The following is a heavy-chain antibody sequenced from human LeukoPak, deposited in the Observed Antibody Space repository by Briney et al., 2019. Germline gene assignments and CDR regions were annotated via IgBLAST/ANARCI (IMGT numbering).Heavy chain of an antibody. CDR3: ARDLPFFGFN. J-gene: IGHJ4*02. CDR2: IYTSGST. Sequence: SETLSLTCTVSGGSISSGGYYWSWIRQPAGKGLEWIGRIYTSGSTNYNPSLKSRVTMSVDTSKNQFSLKLSSVTAADTAVYYCARDLPFFGFNWGQGTLVAVSS. CDR1: GGSISSGGYY. D-gene: IGHD3-3*01. V-gene: IGHV4-61*02.